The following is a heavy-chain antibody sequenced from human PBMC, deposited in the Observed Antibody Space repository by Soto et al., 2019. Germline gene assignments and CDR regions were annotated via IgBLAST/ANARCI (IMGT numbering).Heavy chain of an antibody. V-gene: IGHV3-74*01. CDR3: ARAGSHADYGDYVGDY. J-gene: IGHJ4*02. D-gene: IGHD4-17*01. CDR2: INSDGSST. CDR1: GFTFSSYW. Sequence: EVQLVESGGGLVQPGGSLRLSCAASGFTFSSYWMHWVRQAPGKGLVWVSRINSDGSSTSYADSVKGRFTISRDNAKNTLYLQMNSLRAEDTAVYYCARAGSHADYGDYVGDYWGQGTLVTVSS.